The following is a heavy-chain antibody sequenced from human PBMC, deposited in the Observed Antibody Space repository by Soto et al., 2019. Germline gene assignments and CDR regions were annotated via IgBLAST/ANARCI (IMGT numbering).Heavy chain of an antibody. CDR1: GFTFSSYA. Sequence: GGSLRLSCAASGFTFSSYAKHWVRQALGKGLEWVAVISYNASNNYYADSVKGRFTISRDNSKNTMYVQVNSLRVEDTAVYYWASPYSSGWYGDLDSWVQGTLVTV. CDR3: ASPYSSGWYGDLDS. V-gene: IGHV3-30-3*01. D-gene: IGHD6-19*01. J-gene: IGHJ4*02. CDR2: ISYNASNN.